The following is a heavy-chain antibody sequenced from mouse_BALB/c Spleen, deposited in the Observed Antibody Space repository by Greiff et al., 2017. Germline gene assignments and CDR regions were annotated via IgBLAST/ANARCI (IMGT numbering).Heavy chain of an antibody. CDR3: TRVASFSYWYFDV. CDR1: GYTFTSYW. D-gene: IGHD1-1*01. Sequence: EVQLQESGTVLARPGASVKMSCKASGYTFTSYWMHWVKQRPGQGLEWIGAIYPGNSDTSYNQKFKGKAKLTAVTSTSTAYMELSSLTNEDSAVYYCTRVASFSYWYFDVWGAGTTVTVSS. CDR2: IYPGNSDT. V-gene: IGHV1-5*01. J-gene: IGHJ1*01.